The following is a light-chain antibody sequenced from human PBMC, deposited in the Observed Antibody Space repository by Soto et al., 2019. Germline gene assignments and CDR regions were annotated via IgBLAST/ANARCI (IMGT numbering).Light chain of an antibody. Sequence: EIVLTHYPGTLSLSPGERATLSCRASQSVSSNLAWYQQKPGQAPRLLIYGASTRATGIPARFSGSGSGTEFTLTISSLQSEDFAVYYCQQYNNWPRGTFGQGTKVDI. CDR2: GAS. J-gene: IGKJ1*01. CDR3: QQYNNWPRGT. V-gene: IGKV3-15*01. CDR1: QSVSSN.